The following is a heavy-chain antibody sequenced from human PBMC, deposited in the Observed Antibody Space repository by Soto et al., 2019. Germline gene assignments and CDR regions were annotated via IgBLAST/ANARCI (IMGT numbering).Heavy chain of an antibody. J-gene: IGHJ6*02. CDR3: AKDVTGGNSITIFGVVIPKGHNYSGMDV. Sequence: GGSLRLSCAASGFTFSSYSMNWVRQAPGKGLEWVSSISSSGSTIYYADSVKGRFTISRDNAKNSLYLQMNSLRAEDTALYYCAKDVTGGNSITIFGVVIPKGHNYSGMDVWGQGTTVTVSS. CDR2: ISSSGSTI. D-gene: IGHD3-3*01. V-gene: IGHV3-21*04. CDR1: GFTFSSYS.